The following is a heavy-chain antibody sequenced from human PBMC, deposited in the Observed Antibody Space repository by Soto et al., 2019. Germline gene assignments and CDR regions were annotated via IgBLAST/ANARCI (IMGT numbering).Heavy chain of an antibody. CDR1: GFTVSSNY. D-gene: IGHD6-19*01. Sequence: GGSLRLSXAASGFTVSSNYMSWVRQAPGKGLEWVSVIYSGGSTYYADSVKGRFTISRDNSKNTLYLQMNSLRAEDTAVYYCARATVARRYYGMDVWGQGTTVTVSS. J-gene: IGHJ6*02. CDR2: IYSGGST. V-gene: IGHV3-53*01. CDR3: ARATVARRYYGMDV.